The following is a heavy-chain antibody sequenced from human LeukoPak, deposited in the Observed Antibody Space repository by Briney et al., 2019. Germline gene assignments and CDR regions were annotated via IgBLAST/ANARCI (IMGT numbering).Heavy chain of an antibody. CDR1: GGSISSYY. CDR3: ARHPYCSSATCYAFFDY. CDR2: IYTSGST. V-gene: IGHV4-4*09. Sequence: SETLSLTCTVSGGSISSYYWSWIRQPPGKGLEWIGYIYTSGSTNHNPSLKSRVTISVDTSKNQFSLKLSSVTAADTAVYYCARHPYCSSATCYAFFDYWGQGTLVTVSS. J-gene: IGHJ4*02. D-gene: IGHD2-2*01.